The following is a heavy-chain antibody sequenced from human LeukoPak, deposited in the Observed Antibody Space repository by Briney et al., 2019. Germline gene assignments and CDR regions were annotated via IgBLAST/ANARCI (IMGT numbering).Heavy chain of an antibody. CDR3: ARGVRGYSYGFDLGYYYYYMDV. D-gene: IGHD5-18*01. J-gene: IGHJ6*03. CDR2: MNPNSGNT. CDR1: GYTFTSYD. V-gene: IGHV1-8*01. Sequence: ASVKVSCKASGYTFTSYDINWVRQATGPGLEWMGWMNPNSGNTGYAQKFQGRVTMTRNTSISTAYMELSSLGSEDTAVYYCARGVRGYSYGFDLGYYYYYMDVWGKGTTVTVSS.